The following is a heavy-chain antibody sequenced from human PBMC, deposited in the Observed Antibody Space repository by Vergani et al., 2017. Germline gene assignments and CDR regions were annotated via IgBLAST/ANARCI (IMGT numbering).Heavy chain of an antibody. J-gene: IGHJ4*02. CDR2: IIPILGIA. Sequence: QVQLVQSGAEVKKPGSSVKVSCKASGGTFSSYTISWVRQAPGQGLEWMGRIIPILGIANYAQKFQGRVTITADKSTSTAYMELSSLRAEDTAVYYCARDLGYCGGGSCSYWGQGTLVTVSS. CDR1: GGTFSSYT. CDR3: ARDLGYCGGGSCSY. D-gene: IGHD2-15*01. V-gene: IGHV1-69*08.